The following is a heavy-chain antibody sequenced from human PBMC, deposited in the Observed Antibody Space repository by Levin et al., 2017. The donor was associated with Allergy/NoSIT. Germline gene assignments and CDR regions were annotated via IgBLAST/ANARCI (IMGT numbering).Heavy chain of an antibody. V-gene: IGHV1-2*02. D-gene: IGHD2-2*01. Sequence: ASVKVSCKSSGYTFTDYYMHWVRQAPGHGLEWMGWIYPYSGGSNYAQKSQGRVTMTRDTSISTAYLELRRLRSDDTAVYYCERELSVVVPTASSYYYYGMDVWGQGTTVTVSS. J-gene: IGHJ6*02. CDR1: GYTFTDYY. CDR2: IYPYSGGS. CDR3: ERELSVVVPTASSYYYYGMDV.